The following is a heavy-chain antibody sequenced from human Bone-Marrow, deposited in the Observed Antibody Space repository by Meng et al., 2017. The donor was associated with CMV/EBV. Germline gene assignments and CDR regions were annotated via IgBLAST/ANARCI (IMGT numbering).Heavy chain of an antibody. CDR1: GYTFTSYG. Sequence: ASVKVSCKASGYTFTSYGISWVRQAPGQGLEWMGWISAYNGNTNYAQKLQGRVTMTTDTSTSTAYMELRSLRSDDTAVYYCAREGIVVVPAATPEYYYYYGMDVWGQGTTVTASS. J-gene: IGHJ6*02. CDR3: AREGIVVVPAATPEYYYYYGMDV. D-gene: IGHD2-2*01. V-gene: IGHV1-18*01. CDR2: ISAYNGNT.